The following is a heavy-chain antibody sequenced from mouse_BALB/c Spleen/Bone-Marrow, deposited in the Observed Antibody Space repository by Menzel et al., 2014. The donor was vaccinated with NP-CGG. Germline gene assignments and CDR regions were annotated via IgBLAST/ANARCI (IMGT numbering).Heavy chain of an antibody. CDR1: GFSLTSYG. J-gene: IGHJ4*01. CDR3: ARNGGAYYRYYYAMDY. CDR2: IWSGGST. D-gene: IGHD2-14*01. V-gene: IGHV2-2*02. Sequence: VKLQESGPGLVQPSQSLSITCTVSGFSLTSYGVHWVRQSPGKGLEWLGVIWSGGSTDYNAAFISRLSISKDNSKSQVCLKMNSLQANDTAIYYCARNGGAYYRYYYAMDYWGQGTSVTVSS.